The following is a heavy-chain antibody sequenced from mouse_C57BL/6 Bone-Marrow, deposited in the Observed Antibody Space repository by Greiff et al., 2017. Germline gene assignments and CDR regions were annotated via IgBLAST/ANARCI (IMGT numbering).Heavy chain of an antibody. D-gene: IGHD2-4*01. J-gene: IGHJ2*01. Sequence: EVMLVESGGGLVKPGGSLTLSCAASGFTFSDYGMHWVRQAPEKGLEWVAYISSGSSTIYYADTVKGRFTISRDNAKNTLFLQMTSLRSEDTAMYYCARRDYPFFDYWGQGTTLTVSS. CDR3: ARRDYPFFDY. CDR1: GFTFSDYG. V-gene: IGHV5-17*01. CDR2: ISSGSSTI.